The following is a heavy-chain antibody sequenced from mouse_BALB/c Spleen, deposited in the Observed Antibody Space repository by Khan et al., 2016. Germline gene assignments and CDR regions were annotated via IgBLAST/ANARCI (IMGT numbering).Heavy chain of an antibody. CDR2: INPDSSTI. CDR1: GFDFSRYW. J-gene: IGHJ2*01. V-gene: IGHV4-1*02. Sequence: EVKLLESGGGLVQPGGSLKLSCAASGFDFSRYWMSWVRQAPGKGLEWIGEINPDSSTINYTPSLKDKFIISRDNAKNTLYLQISKVRSEDTALDYCARLHYYGYVGYWGQGTTLTVSS. D-gene: IGHD1-2*01. CDR3: ARLHYYGYVGY.